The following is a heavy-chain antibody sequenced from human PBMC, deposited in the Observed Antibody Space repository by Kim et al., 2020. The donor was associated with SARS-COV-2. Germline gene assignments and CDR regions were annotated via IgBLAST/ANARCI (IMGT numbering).Heavy chain of an antibody. D-gene: IGHD1-26*01. J-gene: IGHJ6*02. Sequence: VKGRFTISRDNAKNSLYLQMNSLRDEDTAVYYCAKLSGSYLSRYYYGMDVWGQGTTVTVSS. CDR3: AKLSGSYLSRYYYGMDV. V-gene: IGHV3-48*02.